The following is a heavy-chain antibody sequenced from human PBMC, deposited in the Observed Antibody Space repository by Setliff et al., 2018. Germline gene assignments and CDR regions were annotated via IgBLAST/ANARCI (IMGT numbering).Heavy chain of an antibody. CDR1: GGTFRSYG. V-gene: IGHV1-69*05. Sequence: ASVKVSCKASGGTFRSYGISWVRQAPGQGLEWMGGTIPSFGSTNYAQKFQDRVTIITDESTSTAYMELSSLRTEDSAVYYCAREGVDTRSSTDYRYYMDVWGKGTTVTVSS. J-gene: IGHJ6*03. CDR2: TIPSFGST. D-gene: IGHD5-18*01. CDR3: AREGVDTRSSTDYRYYMDV.